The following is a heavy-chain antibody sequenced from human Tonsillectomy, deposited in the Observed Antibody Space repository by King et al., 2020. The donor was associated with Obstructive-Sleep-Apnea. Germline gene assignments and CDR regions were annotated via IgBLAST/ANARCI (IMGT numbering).Heavy chain of an antibody. CDR1: GFTFSNAW. CDR2: MKSKIDGGKR. CDR3: ATDCSGGGCYSEGPYTY. J-gene: IGHJ4*02. Sequence: VQLVESGGGLVEPGGSLRLSCEASGFTFSNAWMSWVRQAPGKGLEWVGRMKSKIDGGKRDYGAPVKGRFTISRDDSENILYLQMNSLRTEDTAVYYCATDCSGGGCYSEGPYTYWGQGALITVSS. D-gene: IGHD2-15*01. V-gene: IGHV3-15*01.